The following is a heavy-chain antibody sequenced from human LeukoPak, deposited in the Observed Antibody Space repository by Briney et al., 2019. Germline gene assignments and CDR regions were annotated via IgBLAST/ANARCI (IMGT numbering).Heavy chain of an antibody. Sequence: GGSLRLSCAHSVCTFCVYSTRWVCHAPGKGLEWVSYITSSSSTIYYADSLKGRFTISRDNAKNSLYLQMNSLRAEDTAVYCCAIDTGVVLPAGIGSIAVAGHFDYWGQGTLVTVSS. CDR3: AIDTGVVLPAGIGSIAVAGHFDY. CDR1: VCTFCVYS. J-gene: IGHJ4*02. D-gene: IGHD2-2*02. V-gene: IGHV3-48*01. CDR2: ITSSSSTI.